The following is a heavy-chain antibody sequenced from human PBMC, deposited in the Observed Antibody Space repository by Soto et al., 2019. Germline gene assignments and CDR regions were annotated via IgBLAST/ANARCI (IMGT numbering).Heavy chain of an antibody. CDR1: GYSFTSYW. CDR2: IEPSDSYT. Sequence: GESLKISCNSSGYSFTSYWISWVRQMPGKGLEWMGRIEPSDSYTNYSPSFQGHVTISADKSISTAYLQWSSLKASDTAMYYCARQGIAAAGEDYYYYGMDAWGQGTTVTVSS. D-gene: IGHD6-13*01. CDR3: ARQGIAAAGEDYYYYGMDA. V-gene: IGHV5-10-1*01. J-gene: IGHJ6*02.